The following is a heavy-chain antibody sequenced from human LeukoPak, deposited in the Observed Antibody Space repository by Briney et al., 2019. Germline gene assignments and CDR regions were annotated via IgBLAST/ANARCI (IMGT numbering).Heavy chain of an antibody. CDR1: GFTFSNYW. V-gene: IGHV3-74*01. D-gene: IGHD3-10*01. Sequence: GGSLRLPCAASGFTFSNYWMHWVRQVPGKGLVWVSRINDDGSATFYADSVKGRFTISRDNAKNTLFLQINSLRAEDTAVYYCARDQRSRGVIITLDYWGQGTLVTVSS. CDR2: INDDGSAT. J-gene: IGHJ4*02. CDR3: ARDQRSRGVIITLDY.